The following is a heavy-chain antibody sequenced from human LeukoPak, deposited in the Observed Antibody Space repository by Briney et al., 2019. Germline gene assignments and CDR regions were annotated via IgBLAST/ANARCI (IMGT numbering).Heavy chain of an antibody. D-gene: IGHD1-14*01. CDR3: ARAPEYGLYYFDY. Sequence: SETLSLTCTVSGGSISSGSYYWGWIRQPPGKGLEWIGNIYYSGSTYYNPSLKSRVSISVDMSKNQFSLKLTSVTAADTAVYYCARAPEYGLYYFDYWGQGTLVTVSS. CDR2: IYYSGST. V-gene: IGHV4-39*07. CDR1: GGSISSGSYY. J-gene: IGHJ4*02.